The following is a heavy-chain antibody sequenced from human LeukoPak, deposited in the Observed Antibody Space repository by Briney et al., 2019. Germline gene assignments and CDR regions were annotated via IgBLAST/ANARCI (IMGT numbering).Heavy chain of an antibody. CDR3: ASDYYGSGSSFDY. Sequence: PGGSLRLSCAASGFTFSSYAMSWVRQAPGKGLEWVAVIWYDGSNKYYADSVKGRFTISRDNSKNTLYLQMNSLRAEDTAVYYCASDYYGSGSSFDYWGQGTLVTVSS. V-gene: IGHV3-33*08. CDR2: IWYDGSNK. J-gene: IGHJ4*02. CDR1: GFTFSSYA. D-gene: IGHD3-10*01.